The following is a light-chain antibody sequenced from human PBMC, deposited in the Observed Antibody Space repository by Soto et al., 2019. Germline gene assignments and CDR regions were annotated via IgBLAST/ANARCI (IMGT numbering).Light chain of an antibody. Sequence: EIVLTQSPGTLSLSPGERATLSCRASQSVGTYLAWYQQKPGQAPRLLMYGASSRATGIPDRFSGSGSGTDFTLTISRLEPDDLAVYYCQQYVSITLTFGGGTKVDIX. CDR1: QSVGTY. J-gene: IGKJ4*01. CDR2: GAS. V-gene: IGKV3-20*01. CDR3: QQYVSITLT.